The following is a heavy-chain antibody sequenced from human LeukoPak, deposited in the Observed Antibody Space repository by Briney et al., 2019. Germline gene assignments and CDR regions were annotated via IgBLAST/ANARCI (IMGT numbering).Heavy chain of an antibody. CDR1: DGSISSGSYY. CDR2: IYYSGST. CDR3: ARDRYGDGGDFDY. D-gene: IGHD4-17*01. V-gene: IGHV4-61*10. Sequence: SETLSLTCTVPDGSISSGSYYWSWIRQPAGKGLEWIGYIYYSGSTNYNPSLKSRVTISVDTSKNQFSLKLSSVTAADTAVYYCARDRYGDGGDFDYWGQGTLVTVSS. J-gene: IGHJ4*02.